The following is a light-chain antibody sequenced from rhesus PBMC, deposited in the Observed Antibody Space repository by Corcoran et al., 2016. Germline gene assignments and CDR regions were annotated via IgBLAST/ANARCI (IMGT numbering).Light chain of an antibody. CDR3: MQALEFPLT. CDR1: QSLLDSEDGNTY. V-gene: IGKV2-104*02. J-gene: IGKJ4*01. CDR2: EVS. Sequence: DIVMTQTPLSLPVTPGEPASISCRSSQSLLDSEDGNTYLDWYLQKPGQSPQLLIYEVSNRASGVPDRLSGRGSDTDFTLKISRVEAEDVGVYYCMQALEFPLTFGGGTKVEIK.